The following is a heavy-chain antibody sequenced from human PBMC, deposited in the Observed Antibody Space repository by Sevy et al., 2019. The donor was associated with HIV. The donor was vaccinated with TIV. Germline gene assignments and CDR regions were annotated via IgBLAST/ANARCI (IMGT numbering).Heavy chain of an antibody. CDR3: ARPPTERITMVRGVIITEAFDY. V-gene: IGHV5-51*01. D-gene: IGHD3-10*01. CDR1: GYSFTSYW. CDR2: IYPGDSDT. Sequence: GESLKISCKGSGYSFTSYWIGWVRQMPGKGLEWMGIIYPGDSDTRYSPSFQGQVTISADKSISTAYLQWSSLKASDTAMYYCARPPTERITMVRGVIITEAFDYWGQGTLVTFSS. J-gene: IGHJ4*02.